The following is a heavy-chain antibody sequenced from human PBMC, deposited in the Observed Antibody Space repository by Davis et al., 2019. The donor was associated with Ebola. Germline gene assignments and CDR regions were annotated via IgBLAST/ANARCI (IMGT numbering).Heavy chain of an antibody. CDR3: ARDFDSSGWPEGSSGPGPTLSY. CDR2: ISYDGSNK. Sequence: GESLKISCAASGFTFSSYAMHWVRQAPGKGLEWVAVISYDGSNKYYADSVKGRFTISRDNSKNTLYLQMNSLRAEDTAVYYCARDFDSSGWPEGSSGPGPTLSYWGQGTLVTVSS. CDR1: GFTFSSYA. V-gene: IGHV3-30-3*01. D-gene: IGHD6-19*01. J-gene: IGHJ4*02.